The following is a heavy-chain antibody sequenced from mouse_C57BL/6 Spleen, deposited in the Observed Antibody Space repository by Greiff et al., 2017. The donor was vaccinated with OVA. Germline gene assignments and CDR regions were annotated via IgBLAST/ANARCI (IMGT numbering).Heavy chain of an antibody. Sequence: QVQLKQSGPELVKPGASVKLSCKASGYTFTSYDINWVKQRPGQGLEWIGWIYPRDGSTKYNEKFKGKATLTVDTSSSTAYMELHSLTSEDSAVYFCARSGYSNYFYYAMDYWGQGTSVTVSS. D-gene: IGHD2-5*01. CDR1: GYTFTSYD. CDR2: IYPRDGST. CDR3: ARSGYSNYFYYAMDY. V-gene: IGHV1-85*01. J-gene: IGHJ4*01.